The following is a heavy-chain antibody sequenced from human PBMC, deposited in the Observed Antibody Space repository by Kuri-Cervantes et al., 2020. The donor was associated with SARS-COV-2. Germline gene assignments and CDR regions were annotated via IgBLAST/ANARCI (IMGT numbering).Heavy chain of an antibody. D-gene: IGHD1-1*01. CDR2: ISYDGREK. CDR3: ARERLVRRALDN. CDR1: GFTFSSYG. Sequence: GESLKISCAASGFTFSSYGMHWVRQAPGRGLEWVAVISYDGREKNYANSLKGRFTISRDNSMNTVWLQMDSLRVDDTAVYFCARERLVRRALDNWGQGTTVTVSS. J-gene: IGHJ3*02. V-gene: IGHV3-30*19.